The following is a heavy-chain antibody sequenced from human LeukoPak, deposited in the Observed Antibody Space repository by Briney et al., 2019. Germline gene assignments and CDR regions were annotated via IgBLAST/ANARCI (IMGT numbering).Heavy chain of an antibody. Sequence: GGSLRLSCAASGFTFSSYGMHWVRQAPGKGLEWVAFIRYDGSNKYYADSVKGRFTISRDNSKNTLYLQMNSLRAEDTAVYYCAKADIVVVPAIDYWGQGTLVTVSS. CDR3: AKADIVVVPAIDY. CDR1: GFTFSSYG. D-gene: IGHD2-2*01. J-gene: IGHJ4*02. V-gene: IGHV3-30*02. CDR2: IRYDGSNK.